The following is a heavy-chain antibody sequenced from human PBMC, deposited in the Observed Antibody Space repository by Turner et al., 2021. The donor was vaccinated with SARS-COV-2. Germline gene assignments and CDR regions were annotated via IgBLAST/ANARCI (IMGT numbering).Heavy chain of an antibody. Sequence: QVQLQESGPGLVKPSQTLSLTCTVSGDSISGYYSSWIRQPAGKGLEWTGRMYTSGSTNYNPSLKSRVTMSLDSSKNQFYLKLNSVTAADTAMYYCAGSGTGRYFDWLLLIDYWGQGTLVTVSS. CDR2: MYTSGST. V-gene: IGHV4-4*07. CDR1: GDSISGYY. J-gene: IGHJ4*02. CDR3: AGSGTGRYFDWLLLIDY. D-gene: IGHD3-9*01.